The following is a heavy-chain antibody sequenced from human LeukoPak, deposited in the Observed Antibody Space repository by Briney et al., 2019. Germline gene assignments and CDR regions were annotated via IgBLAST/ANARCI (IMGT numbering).Heavy chain of an antibody. J-gene: IGHJ3*02. CDR1: GFTFNTYT. V-gene: IGHV3-21*01. CDR2: ISSRSSYT. Sequence: GGSLRLSCAASGFTFNTYTMNWVRQAPGKGLEWVSSISSRSSYTYYADSVRGRFTISRDNAKNSLFLQMNSLRAEDTAVYYCARDTPTYYSGSGSSFDASDIWGQGTMVTVSS. D-gene: IGHD3-10*01. CDR3: ARDTPTYYSGSGSSFDASDI.